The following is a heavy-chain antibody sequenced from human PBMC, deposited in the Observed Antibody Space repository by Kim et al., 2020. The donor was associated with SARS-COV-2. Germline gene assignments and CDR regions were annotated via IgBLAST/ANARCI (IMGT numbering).Heavy chain of an antibody. D-gene: IGHD6-13*01. J-gene: IGHJ6*02. V-gene: IGHV1-8*01. Sequence: ARKVQGRVTMTRTTSISTAYMELSSLRSEDTAVYYCARGAAADYYGMDVWGQGTTVTVSS. CDR3: ARGAAADYYGMDV.